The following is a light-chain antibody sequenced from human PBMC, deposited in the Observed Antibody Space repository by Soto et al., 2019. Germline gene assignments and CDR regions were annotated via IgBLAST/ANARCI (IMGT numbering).Light chain of an antibody. CDR2: DAS. CDR1: QSVTSDY. V-gene: IGKV3-20*01. J-gene: IGKJ4*01. CDR3: QQYGSSPLT. Sequence: EIVLTQSPGTLSLSPGERATLSCRASQSVTSDYFAWYQQKPGQAPKLLIYDASSRATGIPDRFSGSGSGTDFPLTISRMEPEEFAVYYCQQYGSSPLTFGGGTKVEIK.